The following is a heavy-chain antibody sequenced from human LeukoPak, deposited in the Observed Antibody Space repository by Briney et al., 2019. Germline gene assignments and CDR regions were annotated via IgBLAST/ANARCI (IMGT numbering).Heavy chain of an antibody. CDR1: GFTFTNYA. D-gene: IGHD3-3*01. J-gene: IGHJ4*02. V-gene: IGHV3-23*01. Sequence: PGGSLRLSCAASGFTFTNYAITWIRQAPGKGLEWVSAISGSGGSTYYADSVKGRFTISRDNSKNTLYLQMNSLRAEDTAVYYCAAHYLGYDFWSQGTLVTVSS. CDR3: AAHYLGYDF. CDR2: ISGSGGST.